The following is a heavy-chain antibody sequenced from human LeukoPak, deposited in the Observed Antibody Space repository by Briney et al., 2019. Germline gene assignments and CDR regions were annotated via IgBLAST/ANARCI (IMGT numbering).Heavy chain of an antibody. CDR3: ARWGLVGATYFDY. Sequence: KASETLSLTCTVSGGSIGSGGYYWSWIRQHPGKGLEWIGYIYYSGSTYYNPSLKSRVTISVDTSKNQFSLKLSSVTAADTAVYYCARWGLVGATYFDYWGQGTLVTVSS. D-gene: IGHD1-26*01. CDR2: IYYSGST. CDR1: GGSIGSGGYY. V-gene: IGHV4-31*03. J-gene: IGHJ4*02.